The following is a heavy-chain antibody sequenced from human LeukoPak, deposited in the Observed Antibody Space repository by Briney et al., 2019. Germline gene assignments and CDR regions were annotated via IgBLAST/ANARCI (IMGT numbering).Heavy chain of an antibody. D-gene: IGHD2-2*01. CDR2: INSDGSST. V-gene: IGHV3-74*01. CDR3: AGAPIVVVPAAMKNYYYGMDV. Sequence: PGGSLRLSCAASGFTFSSYWMHWVRQAPGKGLVWVSRINSDGSSTSYADSVKGRFTISRDNAKNSLYLQMNSLRAEDTAVYYCAGAPIVVVPAAMKNYYYGMDVWGQGTTVTVSS. CDR1: GFTFSSYW. J-gene: IGHJ6*02.